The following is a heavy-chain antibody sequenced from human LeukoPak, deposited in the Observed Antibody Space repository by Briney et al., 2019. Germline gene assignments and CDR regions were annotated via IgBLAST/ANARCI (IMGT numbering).Heavy chain of an antibody. V-gene: IGHV3-74*03. D-gene: IGHD5-12*01. J-gene: IGHJ3*02. Sequence: GGSLRLSCAASGFSFSTSWMHWVRQAPGKGLVWVSRIHSDGIGTTYADSVKGRFTISRDNSKNTLDLQMNNLRAEDTAVYYCARGSSGYVDAFDIWGQGTMVTVSA. CDR1: GFSFSTSW. CDR2: IHSDGIGT. CDR3: ARGSSGYVDAFDI.